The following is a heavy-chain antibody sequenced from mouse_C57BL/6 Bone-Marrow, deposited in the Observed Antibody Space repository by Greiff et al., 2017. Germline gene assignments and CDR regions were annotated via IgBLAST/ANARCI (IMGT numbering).Heavy chain of an antibody. D-gene: IGHD2-3*01. Sequence: QVQLQQPGAELVKPGASVKLSCKASGYTFTSYWMHWVKQRPGQGLEWIGMINPNSGSTNYNEKVKSKATLAVDKATSTAYMQLSSLTSEDSAVYYCARWRDGYWFSYWGQGTLVTVAA. V-gene: IGHV1-64*01. CDR1: GYTFTSYW. CDR3: ARWRDGYWFSY. J-gene: IGHJ3*01. CDR2: INPNSGST.